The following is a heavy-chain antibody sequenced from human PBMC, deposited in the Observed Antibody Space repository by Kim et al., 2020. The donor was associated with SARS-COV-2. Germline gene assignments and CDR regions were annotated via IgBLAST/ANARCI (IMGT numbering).Heavy chain of an antibody. CDR1: GFTVSSNY. Sequence: GGSLRLSCAASGFTVSSNYMTWVRQAPGKGLEWVSVIYSGGTTYYADSVKGRFTISRDNSKNTLYLQMNSLRPEDTAVYYCARDWGGTTVVTLDYWGQGTLVTVSS. CDR2: IYSGGTT. V-gene: IGHV3-53*01. D-gene: IGHD4-17*01. J-gene: IGHJ4*02. CDR3: ARDWGGTTVVTLDY.